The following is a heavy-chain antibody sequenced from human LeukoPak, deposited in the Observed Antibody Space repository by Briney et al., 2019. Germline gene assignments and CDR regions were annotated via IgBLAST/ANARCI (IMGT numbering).Heavy chain of an antibody. Sequence: GGSLRLSCAASGFTFSSYSMNWVRQAPGKGLEWVSSISSSSSYIYYADSVKGRFTISRDNAKNSLYLQMNSLRAEDTAVYYCARGNTVTTRSPGYWGQGTLVIVSS. D-gene: IGHD4-17*01. CDR2: ISSSSSYI. CDR1: GFTFSSYS. J-gene: IGHJ4*02. CDR3: ARGNTVTTRSPGY. V-gene: IGHV3-21*01.